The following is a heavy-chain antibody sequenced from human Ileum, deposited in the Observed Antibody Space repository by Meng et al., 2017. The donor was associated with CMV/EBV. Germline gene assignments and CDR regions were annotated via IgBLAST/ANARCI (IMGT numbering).Heavy chain of an antibody. CDR1: GFSFSTYA. CDR2: IPYDGSSQ. Sequence: GESLKISCVASGFSFSTYAMHWVRQAPGKGLEWVALIPYDGSSQHYADSVQGRFTISRDNSKNTLYLQMHSLRAEDTAVYYCARKYYDFWSGYYWGFFDYWGQGTLVTVSS. CDR3: ARKYYDFWSGYYWGFFDY. V-gene: IGHV3-30*04. D-gene: IGHD3-3*01. J-gene: IGHJ4*02.